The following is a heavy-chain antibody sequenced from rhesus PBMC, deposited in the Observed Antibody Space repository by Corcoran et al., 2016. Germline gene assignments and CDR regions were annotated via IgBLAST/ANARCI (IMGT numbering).Heavy chain of an antibody. J-gene: IGHJ4*01. CDR3: AQDHGSFDS. V-gene: IGHV4-169*01. CDR1: GGSISSSY. Sequence: QLQLQESGPGLVKPSETLSVTCAVSGGSISSSYWSWIRQAPGTGLEWIGEIYGSGSRTTNNPPPKGRATRPEDTPKNQPSLKLSSVTTADTAGNYCAQDHGSFDSWGQGVLVTVSS. CDR2: IYGSGSRT.